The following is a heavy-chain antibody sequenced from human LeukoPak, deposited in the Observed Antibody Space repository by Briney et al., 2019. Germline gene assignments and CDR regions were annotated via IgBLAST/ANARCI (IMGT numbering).Heavy chain of an antibody. V-gene: IGHV3-9*01. CDR2: ISWNSGSI. D-gene: IGHD6-19*01. CDR3: AKASGYSSGWYPVDY. Sequence: PGGSLRLSCAASGFTFDDYAMHWVRQAPGKGLEWVSGISWNSGSIGYADSVKGRFTISRDNAKNSLYLQMNSLRAEDTALYYCAKASGYSSGWYPVDYWGQGTLVTVSS. CDR1: GFTFDDYA. J-gene: IGHJ4*02.